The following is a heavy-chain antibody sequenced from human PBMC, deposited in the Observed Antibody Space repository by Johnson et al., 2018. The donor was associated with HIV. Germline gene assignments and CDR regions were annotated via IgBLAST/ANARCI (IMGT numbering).Heavy chain of an antibody. CDR3: ATLTVRSRAFDI. CDR1: SFTFSSYG. V-gene: IGHV3-33*05. Sequence: QVQLVESGGGVVQPGGSLRLSCEASSFTFSSYGIHWVRQAPGRGLEWVAVISYAGSNKYYADSVKGRFTVSRDNAKTSLYLQLNGLRAEDTALSYCATLTVRSRAFDIWGQGTMVTVSS. J-gene: IGHJ3*02. CDR2: ISYAGSNK. D-gene: IGHD4-17*01.